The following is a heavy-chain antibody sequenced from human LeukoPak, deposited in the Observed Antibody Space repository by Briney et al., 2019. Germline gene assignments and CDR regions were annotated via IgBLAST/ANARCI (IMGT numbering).Heavy chain of an antibody. J-gene: IGHJ4*02. V-gene: IGHV3-15*01. CDR3: ILAAAGPAY. Sequence: GGSLRLSCAASGFAFTNAWMTWVRQAPGKGLEWVGRIKGKSDGGTTDYAAPVKGRFTISRDDSKNTLYLQMNSLKTEDTAVYYCILAAAGPAYWGQGTLVTVSS. D-gene: IGHD6-13*01. CDR1: GFAFTNAW. CDR2: IKGKSDGGTT.